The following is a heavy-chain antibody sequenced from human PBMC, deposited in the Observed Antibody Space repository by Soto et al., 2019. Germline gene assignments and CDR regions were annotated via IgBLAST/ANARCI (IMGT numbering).Heavy chain of an antibody. CDR3: AANRGYNYYYGMDG. CDR1: GFTFSSYA. CDR2: ISGSGGST. J-gene: IGHJ6*02. V-gene: IGHV3-23*01. Sequence: GGSLRLSCAASGFTFSSYAMSWVRQAPGKGLEWVSAISGSGGSTYYADSVKGRFTISRDNSKNTLYLQMNSLRAEDTAVYYCAANRGYNYYYGMDGWGQATTVTVSS. D-gene: IGHD3-22*01.